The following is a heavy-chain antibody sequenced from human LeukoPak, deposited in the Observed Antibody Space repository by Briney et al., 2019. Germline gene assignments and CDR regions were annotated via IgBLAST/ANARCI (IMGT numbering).Heavy chain of an antibody. V-gene: IGHV3-15*01. D-gene: IGHD5-18*01. CDR2: IKGKTDGETT. J-gene: IGHJ4*02. CDR1: GFTFSNAC. Sequence: GGSLRLSCATSGFTFSNACMSWVRQAPGKGLEWVGHIKGKTDGETTDYAAPVQGRFTISRDDSKNTLYLQMHSLKTEDTAVYYCTTGTWIQLWLADYWGQGTLVTVSS. CDR3: TTGTWIQLWLADY.